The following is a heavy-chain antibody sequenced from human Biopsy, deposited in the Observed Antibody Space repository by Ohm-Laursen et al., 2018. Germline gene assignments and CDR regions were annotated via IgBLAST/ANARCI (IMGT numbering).Heavy chain of an antibody. J-gene: IGHJ5*02. CDR2: VTGSGRST. CDR1: GFTFSGYA. Sequence: GSLRLSRAASGFTFSGYAMSWVRQGPEKGLEWVSVVTGSGRSTYYTDSVEGRFSISRDNSKNTLYLQMNSLRVEDTAVYYCAKGRSGGTGRGNWFDPWGQGTLVIVSS. V-gene: IGHV3-23*01. D-gene: IGHD3-10*01. CDR3: AKGRSGGTGRGNWFDP.